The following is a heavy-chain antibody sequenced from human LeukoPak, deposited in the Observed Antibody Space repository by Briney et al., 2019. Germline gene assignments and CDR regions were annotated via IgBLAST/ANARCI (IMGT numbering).Heavy chain of an antibody. J-gene: IGHJ3*02. D-gene: IGHD5-18*01. CDR2: ISSSSSYI. Sequence: GGSLRLSCAASGFTFSSYSMNWVRQAPGKGLEWVSSISSSSSYIYYADSVKGRFTISRDNAKNSLYLQMNSLRGEDTAVYYCAREASGYSYGLDAFDIWGQGTTVTVSS. CDR3: AREASGYSYGLDAFDI. V-gene: IGHV3-21*01. CDR1: GFTFSSYS.